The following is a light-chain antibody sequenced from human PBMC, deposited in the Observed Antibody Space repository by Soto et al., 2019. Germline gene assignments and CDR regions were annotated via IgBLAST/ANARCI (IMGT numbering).Light chain of an antibody. J-gene: IGLJ1*01. Sequence: QSALTQPASVSGSPGQSITISCTGTSSDIGGYSYVSWYQQRPGKAPKLMTYDVSDRPSGVSNRFSGSKSGNTASLTISGLQAEDEADYYCSSYRSSSTVFGTGTKLT. CDR1: SSDIGGYSY. CDR2: DVS. V-gene: IGLV2-14*01. CDR3: SSYRSSSTV.